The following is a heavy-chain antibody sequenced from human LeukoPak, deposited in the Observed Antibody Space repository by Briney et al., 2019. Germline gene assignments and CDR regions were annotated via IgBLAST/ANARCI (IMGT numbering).Heavy chain of an antibody. Sequence: PPGGSLRLSCAASGFTFSSYSINWVRQAPGKGLEWVSYISSSSSNIYYAESVKGRFSISRDNAKNSLYLQMNSLRAEDTAVYYCARGYCYGYGGFDYWGQGTLVIVSS. D-gene: IGHD5-18*01. CDR3: ARGYCYGYGGFDY. J-gene: IGHJ4*02. CDR2: ISSSSSNI. V-gene: IGHV3-48*04. CDR1: GFTFSSYS.